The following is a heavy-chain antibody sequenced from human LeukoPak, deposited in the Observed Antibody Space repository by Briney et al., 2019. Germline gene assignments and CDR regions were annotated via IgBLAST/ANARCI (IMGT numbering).Heavy chain of an antibody. D-gene: IGHD4-17*01. V-gene: IGHV3-48*04. CDR2: ISSSSTTM. CDR3: AKDGDGAYVVGAFDI. CDR1: GFIFSGYS. J-gene: IGHJ3*02. Sequence: GGSLRLSCAASGFIFSGYSMNWVRQAPGKGLEWISYISSSSTTMYYADSVKGRFTISRDNAKNSLYLQMNSLRAEDTAVYYCAKDGDGAYVVGAFDIWGQGTMVTVSS.